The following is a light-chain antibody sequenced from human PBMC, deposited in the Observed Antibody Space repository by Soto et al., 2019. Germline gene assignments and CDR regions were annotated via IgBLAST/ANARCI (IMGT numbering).Light chain of an antibody. V-gene: IGLV1-47*01. J-gene: IGLJ1*01. Sequence: QSVLTQPPSVSGTPGQRVTISCSGGISNIGTNYVHWFQQLPGTAPKVLSNRDNQRPSGVPDRFSGPKSGTSASLAISGVRSGCEAEYYCAAWDDTVRSHVFRTGTQLTLL. CDR3: AAWDDTVRSHV. CDR1: ISNIGTNY. CDR2: RDN.